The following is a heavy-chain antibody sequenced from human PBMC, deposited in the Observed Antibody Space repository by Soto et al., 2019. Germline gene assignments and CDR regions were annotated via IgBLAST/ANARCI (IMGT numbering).Heavy chain of an antibody. J-gene: IGHJ4*02. CDR2: IYDSGST. CDR1: GGSISSGGYY. Sequence: SETLSLTCTVSGGSISSGGYYWSWLRQHPGKGQERIGYIYDSGSTYYNTSLKSRLTISVDTSKNQFSLKLSSVTAADTAVYYCARGNDFWSGYYTFDYWGQGTLVTVSS. D-gene: IGHD3-3*01. V-gene: IGHV4-31*03. CDR3: ARGNDFWSGYYTFDY.